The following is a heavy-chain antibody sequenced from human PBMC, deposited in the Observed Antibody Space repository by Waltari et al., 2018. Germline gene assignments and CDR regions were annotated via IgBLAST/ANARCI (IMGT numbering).Heavy chain of an antibody. V-gene: IGHV3-53*01. CDR3: ARAPTTSDAFDI. J-gene: IGHJ3*02. D-gene: IGHD1-1*01. CDR2: IYSGGST. CDR1: GFTVSSNY. Sequence: EVQLVESGGGLIQPGGSLRLSCAASGFTVSSNYMSWVRQAPGKGLEWVSVIYSGGSTYYADSAKGRFTIARDNSKNTLYLQMNSLRAEDTSVYYCARAPTTSDAFDIWGQGTMVTVSS.